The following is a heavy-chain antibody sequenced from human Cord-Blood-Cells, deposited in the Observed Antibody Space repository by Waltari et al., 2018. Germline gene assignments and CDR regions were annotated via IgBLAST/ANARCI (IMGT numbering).Heavy chain of an antibody. CDR2: IYYSGST. CDR3: ARAGYSYGYFDY. J-gene: IGHJ4*02. D-gene: IGHD5-18*01. Sequence: QLQLQESGPGLVKPSETLSLTCTVSGGSISSSSYYWGWIRQPPGKGREWIGSIYYSGSTYYNPSLKSRVTISVDTSKNQFSLKLSSVTAADTAVYYCARAGYSYGYFDYWGQGTLVTVSS. CDR1: GGSISSSSYY. V-gene: IGHV4-39*01.